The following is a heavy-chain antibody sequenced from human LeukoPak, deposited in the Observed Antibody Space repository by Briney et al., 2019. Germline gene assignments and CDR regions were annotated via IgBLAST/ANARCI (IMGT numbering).Heavy chain of an antibody. Sequence: SETLSLTCTVSGGSISSYYWSWIRQPPGKGLEWIGYIYYSGSTNYNPSLKSRVTISVDTSKNQFSLKLSSVTAADTAVYYCARHFLRFGEFHLVSWFDPWGQGTLVTVSS. V-gene: IGHV4-59*08. CDR3: ARHFLRFGEFHLVSWFDP. D-gene: IGHD3-10*01. CDR1: GGSISSYY. J-gene: IGHJ5*02. CDR2: IYYSGST.